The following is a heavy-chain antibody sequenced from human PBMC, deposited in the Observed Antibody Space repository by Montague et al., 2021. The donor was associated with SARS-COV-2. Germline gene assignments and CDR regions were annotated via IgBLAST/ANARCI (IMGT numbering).Heavy chain of an antibody. J-gene: IGHJ6*02. D-gene: IGHD5-18*01. V-gene: IGHV3-30-3*01. CDR2: ISYDGSNK. Sequence: SLRLSCAVSGFTFSSYAMHWVRQAPGKGLEWVAVISYDGSNKYYADSVKGRFTISRDNSKNTLYLQMNSLRAEDTAVYYCAKDVASYGAYYYYGMDVWGQGTTVTVSS. CDR3: AKDVASYGAYYYYGMDV. CDR1: GFTFSSYA.